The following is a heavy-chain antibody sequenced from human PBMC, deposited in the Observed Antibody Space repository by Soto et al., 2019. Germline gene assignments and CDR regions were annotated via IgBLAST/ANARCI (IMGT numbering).Heavy chain of an antibody. V-gene: IGHV3-33*01. D-gene: IGHD6-25*01. J-gene: IGHJ4*02. CDR1: GFTLSNYG. Sequence: GGTLRLSCAASGFTLSNYGMHWVRQAPGKGLDWVAVMWSDGTTKFYADSVKGRFTLSRDNSKNTLYLQTDSLRAEDTAVYYCARDPSDTSGSYFNASLDYWGRGTLVTVSS. CDR2: MWSDGTTK. CDR3: ARDPSDTSGSYFNASLDY.